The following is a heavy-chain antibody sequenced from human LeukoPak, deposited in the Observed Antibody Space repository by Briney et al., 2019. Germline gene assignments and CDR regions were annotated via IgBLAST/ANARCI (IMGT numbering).Heavy chain of an antibody. J-gene: IGHJ6*03. D-gene: IGHD6-19*01. V-gene: IGHV3-23*01. Sequence: GGSLRPSCVASGLTFSSHAMTWVRQTPGKGLEWVAGITGSGGSTYHAESVKGRFTISRAYSKNTLYLQMNSLRAEDTAVYYCLTRSLVAVTGNYYMDVWGKGTTVTVSS. CDR2: ITGSGGST. CDR3: LTRSLVAVTGNYYMDV. CDR1: GLTFSSHA.